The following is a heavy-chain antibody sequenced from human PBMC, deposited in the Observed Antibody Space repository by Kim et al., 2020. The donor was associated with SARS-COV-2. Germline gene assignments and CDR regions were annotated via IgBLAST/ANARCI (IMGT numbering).Heavy chain of an antibody. CDR2: SL. J-gene: IGHJ4*02. Sequence: SLCYVSSVKGRFTTSRDNAKNSLYLQMNSLRAEDTALYYCAKGSGWSLDYWGQGTLVTVSS. D-gene: IGHD6-19*01. V-gene: IGHV3-9*01. CDR3: AKGSGWSLDY.